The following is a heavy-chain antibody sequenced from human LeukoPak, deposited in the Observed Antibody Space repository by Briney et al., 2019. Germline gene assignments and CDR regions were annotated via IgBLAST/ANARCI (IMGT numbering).Heavy chain of an antibody. CDR1: GYTFTSYG. CDR3: ARDFGYYDSSGYPVGHWYFDP. CDR2: INAHKGNT. D-gene: IGHD3-22*01. Sequence: ASVKVSCKPSGYTFTSYGISWLRQAPGKGFEWMGWINAHKGNTNYAPKFQGRVTMTTDTSTSTAYMELRSLRSDDTAVYYCARDFGYYDSSGYPVGHWYFDPWGRGTLVTVSS. V-gene: IGHV1-18*01. J-gene: IGHJ2*01.